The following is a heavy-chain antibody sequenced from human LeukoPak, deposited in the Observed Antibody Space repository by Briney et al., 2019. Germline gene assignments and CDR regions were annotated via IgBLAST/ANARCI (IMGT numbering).Heavy chain of an antibody. CDR2: INPSGGST. D-gene: IGHD2-2*03. J-gene: IGHJ5*02. V-gene: IGHV1-46*01. CDR3: ARDGYCSSTSCLRYGWLDP. Sequence: EASVKVSCKASGYTFTNYYMHWVRQAPGQGLEWMGIINPSGGSTSYAQKFQGRVTMTRDTSTSTVYMELSSLRSEDTAVYYCARDGYCSSTSCLRYGWLDPWGQGTLVTVSS. CDR1: GYTFTNYY.